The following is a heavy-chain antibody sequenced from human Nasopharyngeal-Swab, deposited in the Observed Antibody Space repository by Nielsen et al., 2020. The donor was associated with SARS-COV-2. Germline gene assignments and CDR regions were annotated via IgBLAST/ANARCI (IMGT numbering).Heavy chain of an antibody. J-gene: IGHJ3*02. V-gene: IGHV2-5*02. D-gene: IGHD5-24*01. CDR3: AHRPSMDLFTIKAFDI. Sequence: SGHTLVTPQQTLTLPCTYSGFSLSTSGVGMGWISQPPWTALEWLALIYWDDDKRYSPSLKSRLTITKDPSKNQVVLPKTNMDPVDTATYYCAHRPSMDLFTIKAFDIWGQGTMVTVSS. CDR1: GFSLSTSGVG. CDR2: IYWDDDK.